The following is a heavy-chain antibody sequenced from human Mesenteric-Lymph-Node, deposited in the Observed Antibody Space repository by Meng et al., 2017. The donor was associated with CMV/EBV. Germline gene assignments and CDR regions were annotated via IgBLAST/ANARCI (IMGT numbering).Heavy chain of an antibody. J-gene: IGHJ4*02. CDR2: IYWEDEK. D-gene: IGHD6-13*01. Sequence: SSSISGGGGGGIRQHPGKALEWLAIIYWEDEKSYSPSLKSRLTITKDTSKNQVVLTMTNMDPVDTATYYCAHRLSEYSSSWLAFDYWGQGTLVTVSS. CDR1: SSSISGGG. V-gene: IGHV2-5*02. CDR3: AHRLSEYSSSWLAFDY.